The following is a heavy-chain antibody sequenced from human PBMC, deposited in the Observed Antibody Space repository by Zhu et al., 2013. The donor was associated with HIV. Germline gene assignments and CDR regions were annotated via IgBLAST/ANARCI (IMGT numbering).Heavy chain of an antibody. CDR2: VNPNNDNT. D-gene: IGHD2-15*01. J-gene: IGHJ4*02. CDR1: GYTFTSYD. Sequence: QVQLVQSGAEVKKAGASVKASCKASGYTFTSYDIKWVRQASGQGLEWMGWVNPNNDNTGYAQKFQGRVTMTRNTSINTAYMELSSLRSEDTAVYYCARGGFVDFDYWGQGTLVTVSS. CDR3: ARGGFVDFDY. V-gene: IGHV1-8*01.